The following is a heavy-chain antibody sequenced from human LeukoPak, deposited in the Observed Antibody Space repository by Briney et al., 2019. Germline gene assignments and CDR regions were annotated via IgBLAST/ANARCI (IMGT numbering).Heavy chain of an antibody. J-gene: IGHJ4*02. CDR1: GFTFDDYA. CDR2: ISWNSGSI. Sequence: GRSLRLSCAASGFTFDDYAMHWVRHAPGKGLEWVSGISWNSGSIGYADSVKGRFTISRDNAKNSLYLQMNSLRAEDTALYYCAKDTGIAVAGTSVHWGQGTLVTVSS. D-gene: IGHD6-19*01. V-gene: IGHV3-9*01. CDR3: AKDTGIAVAGTSVH.